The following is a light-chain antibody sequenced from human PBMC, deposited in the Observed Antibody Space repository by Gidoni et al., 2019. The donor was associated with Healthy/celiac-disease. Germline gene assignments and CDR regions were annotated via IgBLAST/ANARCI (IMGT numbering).Light chain of an antibody. CDR1: QSISSY. V-gene: IGKV1-39*01. CDR3: QQSDSTLPYT. Sequence: DIQMTQSLSSLSASVGDRVTITCRASQSISSYLNWYQQKPGKAPKLLIYAASSLQSGVPSRFSGSGSGTDFTLTISSLQPEDFATYYCQQSDSTLPYTFGQGTKLEIK. CDR2: AAS. J-gene: IGKJ2*01.